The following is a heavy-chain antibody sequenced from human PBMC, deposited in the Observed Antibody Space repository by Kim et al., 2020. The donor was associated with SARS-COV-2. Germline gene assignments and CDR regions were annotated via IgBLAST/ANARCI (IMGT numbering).Heavy chain of an antibody. CDR3: ASSSYEAGYHY. V-gene: IGHV1-8*01. J-gene: IGHJ4*02. Sequence: TGYAQKFQGRVTMTRNTSISTAYMELSSLRSEDTAVYYCASSSYEAGYHYWGQGTLVTVSS. CDR2: T. D-gene: IGHD2-15*01.